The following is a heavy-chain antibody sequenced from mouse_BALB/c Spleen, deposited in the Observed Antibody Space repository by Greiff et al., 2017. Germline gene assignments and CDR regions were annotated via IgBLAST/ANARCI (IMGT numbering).Heavy chain of an antibody. V-gene: IGHV1-18*01. D-gene: IGHD1-2*01. J-gene: IGHJ2*01. CDR1: GYTFTDYN. Sequence: EVQLMESGPELVKPGASVKIPCKASGYTFTDYNMDWVKQSHGKSLEWIGDINPNNGGTIYNQKFKGKATLTVDKSSSTAYMELRSLTSEDTAVYYCARGRTTATDRYYFDYWGQGTTLTVSS. CDR3: ARGRTTATDRYYFDY. CDR2: INPNNGGT.